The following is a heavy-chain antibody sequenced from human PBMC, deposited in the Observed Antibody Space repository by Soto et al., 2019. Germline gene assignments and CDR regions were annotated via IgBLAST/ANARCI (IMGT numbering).Heavy chain of an antibody. D-gene: IGHD3-10*01. J-gene: IGHJ6*02. CDR3: ARDGYYGSGSYGMDV. CDR1: GYTFNNYG. Sequence: QVQLVQSGPEVKKPGASVKVSCKTSGYTFNNYGISWVRQAPGQGLEWMGWISDYNGNTNYPQKFQGRVTMTTDTSTKTVYMVLTSLRSDDTAVYYCARDGYYGSGSYGMDVWGRGPTVTVSS. V-gene: IGHV1-18*01. CDR2: ISDYNGNT.